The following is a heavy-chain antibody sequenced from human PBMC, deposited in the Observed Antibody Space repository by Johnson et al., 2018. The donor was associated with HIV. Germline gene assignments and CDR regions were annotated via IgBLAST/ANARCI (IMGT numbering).Heavy chain of an antibody. Sequence: VESGGGLVQPGRSLRLSCAASGFTFDDYAMHWVRQAPGKGLEWVSGISWNSGSIGYADPVKGRFTISRDNAKNPRYLQMNSLRAEETALYYCARVGARVVGPRCEGFDIWGQGEMDTVSS. V-gene: IGHV3-9*01. CDR3: ARVGARVVGPRCEGFDI. CDR2: ISWNSGSI. D-gene: IGHD2-15*01. CDR1: GFTFDDYA. J-gene: IGHJ3*02.